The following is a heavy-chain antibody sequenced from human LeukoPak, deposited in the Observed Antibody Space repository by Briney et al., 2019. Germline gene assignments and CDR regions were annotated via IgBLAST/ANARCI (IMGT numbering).Heavy chain of an antibody. CDR3: ARPFSGSYSDAFDL. Sequence: SETLSLTCTVSGYSISSGYYWGWIRQPPGKGLEWIGSIYHSGSTYYNPSLKSRVTISVDTSKNQFSLKLRSVTAADTAVYYCARPFSGSYSDAFDLWGQGTMVTVSS. D-gene: IGHD1-26*01. J-gene: IGHJ3*01. CDR1: GYSISSGYY. V-gene: IGHV4-38-2*02. CDR2: IYHSGST.